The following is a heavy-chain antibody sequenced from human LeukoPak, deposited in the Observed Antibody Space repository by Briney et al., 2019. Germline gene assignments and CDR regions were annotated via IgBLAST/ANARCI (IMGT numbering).Heavy chain of an antibody. CDR2: IIPIFGTA. V-gene: IGHV1-69*05. CDR3: ARERPEPAATDNWFDP. J-gene: IGHJ5*02. CDR1: GGTFSSYA. Sequence: ASVKVSRKASGGTFSSYAISWVRQAPGQGLEWMGRIIPIFGTANYAQKFQGRVTITTDESTSTAYMELSSLRSEDTAVYYCARERPEPAATDNWFDPWGQGTLVTVSS. D-gene: IGHD2-2*01.